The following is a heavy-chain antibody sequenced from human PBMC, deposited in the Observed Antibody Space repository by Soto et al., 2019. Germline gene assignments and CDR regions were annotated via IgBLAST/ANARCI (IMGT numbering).Heavy chain of an antibody. D-gene: IGHD6-13*01. Sequence: SETLSLTCAVYGGSFSGYYWSWIRQPPGKGLEWIGEINHSGSTNYNPSLKSRVTISVDTSKNQFSLTLSSVTAADTAVYYCARGNHLKNHGAAAGTVTYYYYCARDFWGQVTTVTVSS. J-gene: IGHJ6*02. CDR3: ARGNHLKNHGAAAGTVTYYYYCARDF. CDR2: INHSGST. CDR1: GGSFSGYY. V-gene: IGHV4-34*01.